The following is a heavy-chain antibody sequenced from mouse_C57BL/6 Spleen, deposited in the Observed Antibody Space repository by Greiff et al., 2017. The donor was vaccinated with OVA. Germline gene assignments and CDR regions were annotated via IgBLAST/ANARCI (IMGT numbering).Heavy chain of an antibody. CDR3: ASYYYGSSPRFAY. CDR2: ISGGGGNT. J-gene: IGHJ3*01. D-gene: IGHD1-1*01. CDR1: GFTFSSYT. Sequence: EVMLVESGGGLVKPGGSLKLSCAASGFTFSSYTMSWVRQTPEKRLEWVATISGGGGNTYYPDSVKGRFTISRDNAKNTLYLQMSSLRSEDTALYYCASYYYGSSPRFAYWGQGTLVTVSA. V-gene: IGHV5-9*01.